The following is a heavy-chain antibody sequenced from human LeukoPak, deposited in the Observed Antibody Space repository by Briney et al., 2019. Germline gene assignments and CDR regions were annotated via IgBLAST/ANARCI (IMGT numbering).Heavy chain of an antibody. CDR2: ISGSGGST. CDR3: AKDLFREELPNAFDI. CDR1: GFTFSSYA. Sequence: GGSLRLSCAASGFTFSSYAMSWVRQAPGKGLEWVSAISGSGGSTYYADSVKGRFTISRDNSKNTLYLQMSSLRAEDTAVYYCAKDLFREELPNAFDIWGQGTMVTVSS. D-gene: IGHD1-7*01. V-gene: IGHV3-23*01. J-gene: IGHJ3*02.